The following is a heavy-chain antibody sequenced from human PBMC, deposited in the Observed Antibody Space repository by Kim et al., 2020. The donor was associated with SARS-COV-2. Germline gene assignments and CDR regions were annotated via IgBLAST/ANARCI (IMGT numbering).Heavy chain of an antibody. V-gene: IGHV3-30*18. Sequence: SLRLSCAASGFTFSSYGMHWVRQAPGKGLEWVAVISYDGSNKYYADSVKGRFTISRDNSKNTLYLQMNSLRAEDTAVYYCAKAGIAAAGQFDYWGQGTLVTVSS. CDR1: GFTFSSYG. CDR3: AKAGIAAAGQFDY. D-gene: IGHD6-13*01. CDR2: ISYDGSNK. J-gene: IGHJ4*02.